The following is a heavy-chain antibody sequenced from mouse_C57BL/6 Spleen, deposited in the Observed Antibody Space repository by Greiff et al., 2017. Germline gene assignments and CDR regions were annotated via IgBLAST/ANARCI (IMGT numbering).Heavy chain of an antibody. D-gene: IGHD2-1*01. Sequence: QVQLKQPGTELVKPGASVKLSCKASGYTFTSYWMHWVKQRPGQGLEWIGNINPSNGGTNYNEKFKSKATLTVDKSSSTAYMQLSSLTSEDSAVYYCARGGLYYAAWFAYWGQGTMVTVSA. J-gene: IGHJ3*01. CDR1: GYTFTSYW. CDR2: INPSNGGT. V-gene: IGHV1-53*01. CDR3: ARGGLYYAAWFAY.